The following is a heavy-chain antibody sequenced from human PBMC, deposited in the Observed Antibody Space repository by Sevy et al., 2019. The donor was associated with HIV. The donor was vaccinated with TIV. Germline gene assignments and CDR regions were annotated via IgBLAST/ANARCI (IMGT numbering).Heavy chain of an antibody. Sequence: ASVKVSCKASSYTFSNYGITWVRQAPGQGLEWVGWISGFNGNTKYAQKFQGRVTVTTDTSTTTVYMELRSLRSDDTAVYYCARGYGSTYYGSVDYWGQGTLVTVSS. CDR1: SYTFSNYG. J-gene: IGHJ4*02. D-gene: IGHD6-13*01. CDR3: ARGYGSTYYGSVDY. V-gene: IGHV1-18*01. CDR2: ISGFNGNT.